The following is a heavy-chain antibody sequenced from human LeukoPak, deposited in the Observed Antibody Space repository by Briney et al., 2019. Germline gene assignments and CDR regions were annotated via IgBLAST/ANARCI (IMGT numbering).Heavy chain of an antibody. J-gene: IGHJ5*02. Sequence: SETLSLTCTVSGGSISNYYWSWIRQPPGKGLEWIGYIYNSGSTNYNPSLKSRGTISLDTSKNQFSMILNSVTAADTAVYYCARHGYSSGSLAWFDPWGQGTQVTVSS. V-gene: IGHV4-59*01. CDR3: ARHGYSSGSLAWFDP. CDR2: IYNSGST. CDR1: GGSISNYY. D-gene: IGHD6-19*01.